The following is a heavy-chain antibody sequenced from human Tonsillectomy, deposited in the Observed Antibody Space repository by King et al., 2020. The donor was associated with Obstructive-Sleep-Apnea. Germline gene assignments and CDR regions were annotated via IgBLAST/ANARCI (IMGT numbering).Heavy chain of an antibody. D-gene: IGHD3-22*01. CDR3: ASPTAYYYDSSGYYYWFDP. V-gene: IGHV1-69*01. J-gene: IGHJ5*02. Sequence: QLQESGAEVKKPGSSVKVSCKASGGTFGNYAISWVRQAPGQGLEWMGGIIPIFGTANYAQKFQGRVTITADESTTTAYMELSSLRSEDTAVYYCASPTAYYYDSSGYYYWFDPWGQGTLVIVSS. CDR2: IIPIFGTA. CDR1: GGTFGNYA.